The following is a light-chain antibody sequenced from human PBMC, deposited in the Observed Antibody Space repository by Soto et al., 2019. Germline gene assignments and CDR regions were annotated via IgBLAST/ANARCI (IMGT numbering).Light chain of an antibody. CDR1: SSDVGSYNL. CDR2: EGS. Sequence: QSALTQPASVSGSPGQSITISCTGTSSDVGSYNLVSWYQQHPGKAPKLMIYEGSKRPSGVSNRFSGSKSGNTASLTISGLQAEDEAEYYCCSYAGSSTPFGGGTKLTVL. CDR3: CSYAGSSTP. V-gene: IGLV2-23*01. J-gene: IGLJ3*02.